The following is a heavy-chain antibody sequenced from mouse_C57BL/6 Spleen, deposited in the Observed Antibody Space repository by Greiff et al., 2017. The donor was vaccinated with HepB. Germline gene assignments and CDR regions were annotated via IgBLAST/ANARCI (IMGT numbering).Heavy chain of an antibody. Sequence: VQLQESGAELVKPGASVKLSCKASGYTFTEYTIHWVKQRSGQGLEWIGWFYPGSGSIKYNEKFKDKATLTADKSSSTVYMELSRLTSDDSAVYFCARHEGGYYYGSSYFDYWGQGTTLTVSS. CDR2: FYPGSGSI. V-gene: IGHV1-62-2*01. J-gene: IGHJ2*01. CDR3: ARHEGGYYYGSSYFDY. D-gene: IGHD1-1*01. CDR1: GYTFTEYT.